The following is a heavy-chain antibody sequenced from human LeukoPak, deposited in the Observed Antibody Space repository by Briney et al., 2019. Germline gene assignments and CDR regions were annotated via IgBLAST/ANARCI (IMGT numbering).Heavy chain of an antibody. CDR2: IGAYNGNT. J-gene: IGHJ5*02. Sequence: ASVKVPCKASGYTFTSYGISWVRQAPGQGLEWMGWIGAYNGNTNYAQKLQGRVTMTTDTSTSTAYMELRSLRSDDTAVYYCARVRFGELYWFDPWGQGTLVTVSS. CDR1: GYTFTSYG. D-gene: IGHD3-10*01. V-gene: IGHV1-18*01. CDR3: ARVRFGELYWFDP.